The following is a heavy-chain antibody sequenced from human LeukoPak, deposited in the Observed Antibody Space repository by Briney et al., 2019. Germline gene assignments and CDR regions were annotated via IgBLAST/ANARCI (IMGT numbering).Heavy chain of an antibody. CDR3: ARGLVGGNSAGRYFDY. Sequence: GGSLRLSCAASGFTFSSFAMHWVRQAPGKGLEWVSYISSSGSPIYYADPVKGRFTISRDTANNLVFLQMNSLRDEDAAVYYCARGLVGGNSAGRYFDYWGRGTLVTVSS. J-gene: IGHJ4*02. CDR2: ISSSGSPI. D-gene: IGHD4-23*01. CDR1: GFTFSSFA. V-gene: IGHV3-48*02.